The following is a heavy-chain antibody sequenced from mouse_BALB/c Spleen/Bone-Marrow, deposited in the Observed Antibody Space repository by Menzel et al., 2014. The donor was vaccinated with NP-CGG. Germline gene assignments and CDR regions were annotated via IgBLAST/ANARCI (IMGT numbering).Heavy chain of an antibody. Sequence: VQLKESGPGLVKPSQSLSLTCTVTGYSITSDYAWNWIRQFPGNTLEWMGYISYSGSTSYNPSLKSRISITRDTSKNQFFLQLNSVTTEDTATYYCARDNYYGSGYWGQGTTLTVSS. V-gene: IGHV3-2*02. CDR2: ISYSGST. CDR3: ARDNYYGSGY. CDR1: GYSITSDYA. D-gene: IGHD1-1*01. J-gene: IGHJ2*01.